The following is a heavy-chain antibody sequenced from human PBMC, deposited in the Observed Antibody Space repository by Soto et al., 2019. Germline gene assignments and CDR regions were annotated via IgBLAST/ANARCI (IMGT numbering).Heavy chain of an antibody. Sequence: QVQLVESGGGVVQPGRSLRLSCAASGFTFSSYAMHWVRQAPGKGLEWVAVISYDGSNKYYADSMKGRFTISRDNSKKTLYMQMNSLRAEATAEYYCARVYGSWIAAVVDYWGQGTLITVSS. CDR3: ARVYGSWIAAVVDY. CDR1: GFTFSSYA. V-gene: IGHV3-30-3*01. CDR2: ISYDGSNK. J-gene: IGHJ4*02. D-gene: IGHD6-13*01.